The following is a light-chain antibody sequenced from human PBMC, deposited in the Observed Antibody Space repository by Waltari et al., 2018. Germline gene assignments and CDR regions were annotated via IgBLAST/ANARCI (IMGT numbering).Light chain of an antibody. CDR3: SSYTSTNTYV. CDR2: DVS. V-gene: IGLV2-14*03. CDR1: SRNVGGYNF. J-gene: IGLJ1*01. Sequence: QSALTQPASVSGSPGQSITISCTGTSRNVGGYNFVPWYQQHPGKAPNLLINDVSKRPSGVSNRFSGSKSGNTASLTISGLQAEDEADYYCSSYTSTNTYVFGTGTEVTVL.